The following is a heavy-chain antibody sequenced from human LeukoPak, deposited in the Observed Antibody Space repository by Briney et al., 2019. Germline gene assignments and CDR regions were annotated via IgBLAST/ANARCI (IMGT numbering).Heavy chain of an antibody. CDR3: ARDRGMATITEWFDP. J-gene: IGHJ5*02. V-gene: IGHV1-46*01. CDR1: GYTFSSYY. D-gene: IGHD5-24*01. Sequence: GSLKVSCKASGYTFSSYYMHWVRQAPGQGLEWMGIINHSGGSTSYAQKFQGRVTITRDTSTSTVYMELSSLRSEDTAVYYCARDRGMATITEWFDPWGQGTLVTVSS. CDR2: INHSGGST.